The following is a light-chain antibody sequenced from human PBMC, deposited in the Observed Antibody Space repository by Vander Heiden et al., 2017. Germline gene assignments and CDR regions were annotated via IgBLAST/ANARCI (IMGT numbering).Light chain of an antibody. Sequence: NFMLTQPHSVSESPGKTVTISCTPSSGSIASNYVQWYHQRPGSSPTTVIYEDNQRPSGVPDRFSGSIDSSSNSASLTISGLKAEDETDYNCQSYDSSNWGFGGGTKLTVL. CDR3: QSYDSSNWG. J-gene: IGLJ3*02. V-gene: IGLV6-57*01. CDR2: EDN. CDR1: SGSIASNY.